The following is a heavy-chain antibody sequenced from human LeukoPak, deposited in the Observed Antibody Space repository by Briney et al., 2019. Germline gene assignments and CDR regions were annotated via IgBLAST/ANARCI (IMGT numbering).Heavy chain of an antibody. CDR1: GFSFSSYS. CDR3: AKDYSSSPYYYYYGMDV. V-gene: IGHV3-48*02. CDR2: ISSSSSSTI. J-gene: IGHJ6*02. Sequence: GGSLRLSCAASGFSFSSYSMNWVRQAPGKGLEWVSYISSSSSSTIYYADSVKGRFTISRDNAENSLYLQMNSLRDEDTAVYYCAKDYSSSPYYYYYGMDVWGQGTTVTVSS. D-gene: IGHD6-6*01.